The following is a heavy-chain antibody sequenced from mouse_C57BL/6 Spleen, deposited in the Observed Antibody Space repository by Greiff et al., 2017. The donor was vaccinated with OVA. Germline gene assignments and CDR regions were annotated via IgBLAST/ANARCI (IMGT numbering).Heavy chain of an antibody. CDR1: GFSLSTSGMG. D-gene: IGHD1-1*02. CDR3: ARSPSMGYAMDY. CDR2: IYWDDDK. V-gene: IGHV8-12*01. J-gene: IGHJ4*01. Sequence: QVTLKESGPGILQSSQTLSLTCSFSGFSLSTSGMGVSWIRQPSGKGLEWLAHIYWDDDKRYNPSLKRRLTLSTHTSRNQGFLKITRVDTADTATYYCARSPSMGYAMDYWGQGTSVTVSS.